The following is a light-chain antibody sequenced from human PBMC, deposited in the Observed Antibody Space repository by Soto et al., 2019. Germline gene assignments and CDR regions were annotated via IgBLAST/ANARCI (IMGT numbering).Light chain of an antibody. Sequence: QSVLTQPASVSGSPGQSITISCTGTSSDVGGYNYVSLYQQHPGKAPKLMIYEVSNRPSGVSNRFSGSKSGNTASLTISGLPAEDEADYYCSSYTSSSTPLVFGGGTKLTVL. CDR1: SSDVGGYNY. V-gene: IGLV2-14*01. CDR2: EVS. J-gene: IGLJ2*01. CDR3: SSYTSSSTPLV.